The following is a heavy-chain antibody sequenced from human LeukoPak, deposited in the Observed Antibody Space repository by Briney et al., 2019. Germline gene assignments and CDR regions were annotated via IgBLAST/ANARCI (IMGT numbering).Heavy chain of an antibody. Sequence: SETLSLTCTVSGGSISSYYWSWIRQPPGKGLEWIGYIYDSGITNYNPSLKSRVTISVDTSKKQFSLKLSSVTAADPAVYYCARARRGWLVPDYWGPGNLVTVSS. CDR3: ARARRGWLVPDY. J-gene: IGHJ4*02. CDR2: IYDSGIT. D-gene: IGHD6-19*01. CDR1: GGSISSYY. V-gene: IGHV4-59*01.